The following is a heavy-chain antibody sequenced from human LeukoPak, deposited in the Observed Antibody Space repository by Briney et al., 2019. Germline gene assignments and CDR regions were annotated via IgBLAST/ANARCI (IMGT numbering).Heavy chain of an antibody. J-gene: IGHJ4*02. D-gene: IGHD6-13*01. Sequence: GASVKVSCKASGYTFSSYDITWVRQAPGQGLEWMGWISTYNGNTNYAQKLQGRVIVTTDTSTSTAYMELRSLRSDDTAVYYCARGGAAAGYDHWGQGTTVTVSS. CDR2: ISTYNGNT. CDR1: GYTFSSYD. V-gene: IGHV1-18*01. CDR3: ARGGAAAGYDH.